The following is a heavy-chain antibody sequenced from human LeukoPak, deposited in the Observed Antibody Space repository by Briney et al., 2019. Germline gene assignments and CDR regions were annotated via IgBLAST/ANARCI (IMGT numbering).Heavy chain of an antibody. CDR3: ARDRAERNWTYHTLFDS. CDR1: GFTVSTNY. D-gene: IGHD1-7*01. V-gene: IGHV3-66*01. Sequence: GGSLRLSCAASGFTVSTNYLSWVRQAPGRGLDWVAVIYSGGTTYYADSVKGRFTISRDNSKNMLHLQMNSLRVEDTGTYYCARDRAERNWTYHTLFDSWGQGTPVIVSS. CDR2: IYSGGTT. J-gene: IGHJ4*02.